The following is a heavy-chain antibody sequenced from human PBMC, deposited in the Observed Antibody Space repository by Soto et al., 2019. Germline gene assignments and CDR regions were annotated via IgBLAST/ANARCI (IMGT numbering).Heavy chain of an antibody. CDR3: ARVVPGAEAWFGP. Sequence: QFQLVQSGGEVKRPGASVKVSCKTSGYTFSNYGITWVRQAPGQPLEWLGWISLYSDGTNYAQKFQGRVSMTTDTSTTTAYMELGSLRSDDTAVYYCARVVPGAEAWFGPWGQGTLVTVSS. CDR2: ISLYSDGT. J-gene: IGHJ5*02. CDR1: GYTFSNYG. V-gene: IGHV1-18*01. D-gene: IGHD2-2*01.